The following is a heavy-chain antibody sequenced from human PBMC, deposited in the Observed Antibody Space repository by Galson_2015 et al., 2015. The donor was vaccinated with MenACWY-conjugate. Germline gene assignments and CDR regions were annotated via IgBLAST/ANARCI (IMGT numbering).Heavy chain of an antibody. CDR1: GFTFSSYT. V-gene: IGHV3-21*01. CDR2: ITSSSSYI. CDR3: ARDLEVGATGEFGY. D-gene: IGHD4/OR15-4a*01. J-gene: IGHJ4*02. Sequence: SLRLSCAASGFTFSSYTMNWVRQAPGKGLEWVSSITSSSSYIYFADSVKGRFTISRDNAKNSLYLQMNSLRAEDTAVYYCARDLEVGATGEFGYWDQGTPVTVSS.